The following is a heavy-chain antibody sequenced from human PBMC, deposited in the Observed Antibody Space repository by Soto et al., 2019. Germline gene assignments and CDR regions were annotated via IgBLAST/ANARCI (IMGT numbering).Heavy chain of an antibody. CDR2: INHSGST. Sequence: PSETLSLTCAVYGGSFSCYYWIWIRQPPGKGLEWIGEINHSGSTNYNPSLKSRVTISVDTSKNQFSLKLSSVTAADTAVYYYARGSAARPFYYYGMDVWGQGTTVTVSS. CDR1: GGSFSCYY. CDR3: ARGSAARPFYYYGMDV. J-gene: IGHJ6*02. D-gene: IGHD6-6*01. V-gene: IGHV4-34*01.